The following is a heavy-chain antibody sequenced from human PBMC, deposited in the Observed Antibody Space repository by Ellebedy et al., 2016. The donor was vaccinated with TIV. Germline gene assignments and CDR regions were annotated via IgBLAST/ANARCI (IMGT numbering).Heavy chain of an antibody. Sequence: GESLKISCKGSGYNFSRYWIGWVRQMPGKGLEWMGIIYPGHSDTRYNPSFKGQVTISADKSISTAYLHWSSLKASDTAMYYCANTRFCSGGSCYFDFWGQGTLVTVSS. V-gene: IGHV5-51*01. CDR3: ANTRFCSGGSCYFDF. CDR1: GYNFSRYW. D-gene: IGHD2-15*01. CDR2: IYPGHSDT. J-gene: IGHJ4*02.